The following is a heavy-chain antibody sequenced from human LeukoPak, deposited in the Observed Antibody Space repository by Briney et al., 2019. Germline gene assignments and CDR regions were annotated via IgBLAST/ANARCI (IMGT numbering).Heavy chain of an antibody. CDR3: AKDIRRPRDPSYDILTGSITLDY. CDR2: ISWNSGSI. Sequence: GRSLRLSCAASGFTFDDYAMHWVRQAPGKGLEWVSGISWNSGSIGYADSVKGRFTISRDNAKNSLYLQMNSLRAEDTALYYCAKDIRRPRDPSYDILTGSITLDYWGQGTLVTVSS. V-gene: IGHV3-9*01. CDR1: GFTFDDYA. J-gene: IGHJ4*02. D-gene: IGHD3-9*01.